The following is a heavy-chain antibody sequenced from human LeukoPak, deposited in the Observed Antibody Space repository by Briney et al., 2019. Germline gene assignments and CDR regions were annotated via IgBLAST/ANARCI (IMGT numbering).Heavy chain of an antibody. D-gene: IGHD6-6*01. V-gene: IGHV3-30*04. CDR1: GFAFSTFP. J-gene: IGHJ6*03. CDR3: ARVGRVSIYPSYMDV. Sequence: GGSLRLSCGASGFAFSTFPMHWVRQTPDKRLEWVAVISHDGRDTYYADSVKGRFTISRDNSKNTLYLQMNSLSPEDTAVVYCARVGRVSIYPSYMDVWGKGTTVIVSS. CDR2: ISHDGRDT.